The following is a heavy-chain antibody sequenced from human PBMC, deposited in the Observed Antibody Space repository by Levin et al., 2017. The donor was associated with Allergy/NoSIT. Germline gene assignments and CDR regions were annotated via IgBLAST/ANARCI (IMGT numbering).Heavy chain of an antibody. D-gene: IGHD3-10*01. Sequence: ASVKVSCKASGYTFTGYYMHWVRQAPGQGLEWMGWINPNSGGTNYAQKFQGRVTMTRDTSISTAYMELSRLRSDDTAVYYCALLGEGLLWFGELQFFPYYYYYGMDVWGQGTTVTVSS. J-gene: IGHJ6*02. CDR3: ALLGEGLLWFGELQFFPYYYYYGMDV. CDR2: INPNSGGT. CDR1: GYTFTGYY. V-gene: IGHV1-2*02.